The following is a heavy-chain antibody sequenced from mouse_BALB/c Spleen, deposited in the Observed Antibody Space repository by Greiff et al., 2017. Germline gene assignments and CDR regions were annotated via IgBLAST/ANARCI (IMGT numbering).Heavy chain of an antibody. CDR1: GYAFTNYL. CDR2: INPGSGGT. D-gene: IGHD1-1*01. J-gene: IGHJ3*01. V-gene: IGHV1-54*01. CDR3: ARRDYGSSYGFAY. Sequence: VHLVESGAELVRPGTSVKVSCKASGYAFTNYLIEWVKQRPGQGLEWIGVINPGSGGTNYNEKFKGKATLTADKSSSTAYMQLSSLTSDDSAVYFCARRDYGSSYGFAYWGQGTLVTVSA.